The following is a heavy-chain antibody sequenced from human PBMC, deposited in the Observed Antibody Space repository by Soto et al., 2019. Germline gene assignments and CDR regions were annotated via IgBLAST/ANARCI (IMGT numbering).Heavy chain of an antibody. D-gene: IGHD3-9*01. CDR1: TGYA. V-gene: IGHV3-23*01. J-gene: IGHJ5*02. CDR2: ISPTGNT. Sequence: GALRLSCTALTGYAMSWVRRGPGKGLEWISTISPTGNTHYADSVEGRFTISRDDSKNTFYLQMNNLRADDTGVYYCAKDPSTGHADLWGQGTLVTVSS. CDR3: AKDPSTGHADL.